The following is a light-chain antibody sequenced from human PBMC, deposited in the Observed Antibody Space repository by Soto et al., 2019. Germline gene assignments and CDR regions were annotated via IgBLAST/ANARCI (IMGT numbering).Light chain of an antibody. CDR2: DAS. V-gene: IGKV3-11*01. CDR1: QSVSSQ. J-gene: IGKJ1*01. Sequence: VLTQSPATLSLSPGERATLSCRASQSVSSQLAWYQQKPGQAPRLFIYDASKRATGVPGRFSGSGSGTDFTLTISSLEPDDVAVYYCQQRSNWPTFGQGTRVEIK. CDR3: QQRSNWPT.